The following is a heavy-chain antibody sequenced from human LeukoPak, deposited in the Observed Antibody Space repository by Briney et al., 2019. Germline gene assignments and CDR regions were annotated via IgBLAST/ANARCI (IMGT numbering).Heavy chain of an antibody. CDR2: INHSGST. D-gene: IGHD2-15*01. CDR3: ARTCSGGSCLTTVSFRGGRNWFDP. CDR1: GGSFSGYY. V-gene: IGHV4-34*01. J-gene: IGHJ5*02. Sequence: SETLSLTCAVYGGSFSGYYWSWIRQPPGKGLEWIGEINHSGSTTYNPSLKSRVTITVDTSKNQFSLKLSSGTAADTAVYYCARTCSGGSCLTTVSFRGGRNWFDPWGQGTLVTVSS.